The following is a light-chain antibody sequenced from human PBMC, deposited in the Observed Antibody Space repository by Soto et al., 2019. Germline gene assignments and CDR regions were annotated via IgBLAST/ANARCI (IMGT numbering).Light chain of an antibody. V-gene: IGKV1-33*01. Sequence: DIQMTQSPSSLSASLGDRVTITCQASQDISNYLNWYQQKPGKAPKLLIYDASNLETGVPSRFSGSGSGTDFTFTISSLQPEDIATYYCQQYDNLPPYTFGQGTKVDIK. J-gene: IGKJ2*01. CDR1: QDISNY. CDR3: QQYDNLPPYT. CDR2: DAS.